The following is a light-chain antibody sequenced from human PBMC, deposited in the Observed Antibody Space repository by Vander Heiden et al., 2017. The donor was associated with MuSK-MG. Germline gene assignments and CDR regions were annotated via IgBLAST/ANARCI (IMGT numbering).Light chain of an antibody. CDR3: QHYNNYPTT. V-gene: IGKV1-5*03. CDR1: QSISNW. J-gene: IGKJ5*01. CDR2: KAS. Sequence: DIQMTQSPSTLSASVGDRVTITCRASQSISNWLAWYQQKPGKAPKVLINKASSLESGVPSRFSGSGSGTEFTLTISSLQPDDSATYYCQHYNNYPTTFGPGTRLEIK.